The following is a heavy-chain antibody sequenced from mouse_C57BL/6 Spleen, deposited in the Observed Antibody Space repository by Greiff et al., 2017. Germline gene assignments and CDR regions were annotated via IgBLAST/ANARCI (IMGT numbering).Heavy chain of an antibody. Sequence: VQLKESGPELVKPGASVKISCTASGYSFTGYYMNWVKQSPEKSLEWIGEINPSTGGTTYNQKFKAKATLTVDKSASTAYMQLKSLTSEDSAVYYCARSGDYEWFAYWGQGTLVTVSA. J-gene: IGHJ3*01. CDR2: INPSTGGT. D-gene: IGHD2-4*01. CDR3: ARSGDYEWFAY. CDR1: GYSFTGYY. V-gene: IGHV1-42*01.